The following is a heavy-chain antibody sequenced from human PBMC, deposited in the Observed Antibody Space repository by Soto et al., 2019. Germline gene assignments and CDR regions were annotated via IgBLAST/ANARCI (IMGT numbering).Heavy chain of an antibody. D-gene: IGHD7-27*01. J-gene: IGHJ3*02. V-gene: IGHV1-58*02. CDR1: GFTFTSSA. CDR2: IVVGSGNT. CDR3: AADAGDLSGPGAFDI. Sequence: VASVKVSCKASGFTFTSSAMQWVRQARGQRLEWIGWIVVGSGNTNYAQKFQERVTITRDMSTSTAYMELSSLRSEDTAVYYCAADAGDLSGPGAFDIWGQGTMVTVSS.